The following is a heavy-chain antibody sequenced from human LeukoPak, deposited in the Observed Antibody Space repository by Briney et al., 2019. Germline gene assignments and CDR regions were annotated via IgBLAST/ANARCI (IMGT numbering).Heavy chain of an antibody. CDR3: ARDGPDCKSSATCRYFNL. D-gene: IGHD5-12*01. CDR2: ISGSGFST. CDR1: GFTFSSYT. V-gene: IGHV3-23*01. J-gene: IGHJ2*01. Sequence: GGSLRLSCAASGFTFSSYTMSWVRQAPGKGLEWVSTISGSGFSTYYADSVKGRFTISRDYSKNTLYLQLNRLRPEDTAVYYCARDGPDCKSSATCRYFNLWGPGTLVTVSS.